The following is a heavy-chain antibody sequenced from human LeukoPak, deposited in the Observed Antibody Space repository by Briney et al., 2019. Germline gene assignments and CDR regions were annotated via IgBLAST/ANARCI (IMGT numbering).Heavy chain of an antibody. V-gene: IGHV1-2*02. D-gene: IGHD5-18*01. J-gene: IGHJ4*02. CDR3: ARGIGYSYAAILDY. Sequence: ASVKVSFKASGFTFTHYYIHWVRQAPGQGLEWMGWIDPNSGGTNFAQKFQGRVTMTRDTSISTAYMELSSLRSEDTAVYYCARGIGYSYAAILDYWGQGTLVTVSS. CDR1: GFTFTHYY. CDR2: IDPNSGGT.